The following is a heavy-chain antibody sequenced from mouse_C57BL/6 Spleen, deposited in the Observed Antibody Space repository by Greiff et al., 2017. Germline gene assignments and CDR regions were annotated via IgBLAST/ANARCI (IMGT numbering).Heavy chain of an antibody. Sequence: EVHLVESGGGLVKPGGSLKLSCAAPGFTFSDYGMHWVRQAPEKGLEWVAYISSGSSTIYYADTVKGRFTISRDNAKNTLFLQMTSLRSEDTAMYYCARPLIYYDYGAMDYWGQGTSVTVSS. V-gene: IGHV5-17*01. CDR1: GFTFSDYG. CDR3: ARPLIYYDYGAMDY. CDR2: ISSGSSTI. J-gene: IGHJ4*01. D-gene: IGHD2-1*01.